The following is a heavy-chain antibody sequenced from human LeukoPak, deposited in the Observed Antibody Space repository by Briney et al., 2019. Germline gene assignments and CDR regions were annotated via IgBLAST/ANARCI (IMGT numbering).Heavy chain of an antibody. V-gene: IGHV5-51*01. CDR3: ARHYNFWSGYPTVNWFDP. Sequence: GESLKISCKGSGYSFTSNWISWVRQMPGKALEGLGITYPGDSDTSYSPSFQGQVTISADKSISTAYLQWSSLKASDTAMYYCARHYNFWSGYPTVNWFDPWGQGTLDTVSS. J-gene: IGHJ5*02. CDR1: GYSFTSNW. D-gene: IGHD3-3*01. CDR2: TYPGDSDT.